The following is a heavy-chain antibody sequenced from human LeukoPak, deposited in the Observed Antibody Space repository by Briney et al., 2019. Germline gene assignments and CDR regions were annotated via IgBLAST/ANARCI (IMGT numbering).Heavy chain of an antibody. V-gene: IGHV3-21*01. CDR1: GFTFSRYS. D-gene: IGHD6-19*01. J-gene: IGHJ4*02. CDR3: AREYEVAVAGGFDY. CDR2: ISSSSSYI. Sequence: GGSVRLSCAASGFTFSRYSMNWVRQAPGKGLEWVSSISSSSSYIYYADSVNGRFTISRDNAKNTLYLQMHSLRAEDTAVYYCAREYEVAVAGGFDYWGQGTLVTVSS.